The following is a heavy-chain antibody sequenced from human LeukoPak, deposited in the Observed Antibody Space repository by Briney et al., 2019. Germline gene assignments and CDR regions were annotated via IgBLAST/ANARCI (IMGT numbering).Heavy chain of an antibody. Sequence: GASVKVSCKASGYTFTGYYMHWVRHAPGQGLEWMGRINPNSGGTNYAQKFQGRVTMTRDTSISTAYMELSRLRSDDTAVCYCTRRRKYCSSTSCYSADGFDYWGQGTLVTVSS. CDR1: GYTFTGYY. D-gene: IGHD2-2*01. J-gene: IGHJ4*02. CDR2: INPNSGGT. CDR3: TRRRKYCSSTSCYSADGFDY. V-gene: IGHV1-2*06.